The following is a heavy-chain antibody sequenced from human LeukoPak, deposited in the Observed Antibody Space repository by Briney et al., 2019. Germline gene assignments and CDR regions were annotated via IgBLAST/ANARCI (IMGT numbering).Heavy chain of an antibody. D-gene: IGHD3-22*01. J-gene: IGHJ3*02. CDR1: GFTFSSYW. Sequence: GGSLRLSCAASGFTFSSYWMSWVRQAPGKGLEWVANIKQDGSEKYYVDSVKGRFTISRDNAKNSLYLQMNSLRAEDTAVYYCAKDGKYYYDSSGYSEDAFDIWGQGTMVTVSS. V-gene: IGHV3-7*01. CDR2: IKQDGSEK. CDR3: AKDGKYYYDSSGYSEDAFDI.